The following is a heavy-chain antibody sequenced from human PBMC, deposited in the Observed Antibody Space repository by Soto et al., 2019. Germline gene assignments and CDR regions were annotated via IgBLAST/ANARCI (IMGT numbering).Heavy chain of an antibody. D-gene: IGHD4-17*01. Sequence: GGSLRLSCAAPGFTFSSYGMHWVRQAPGKGLEWVAVISYDGSNKYYADSVKGRFTTSRDNSKNTLYLQMNSLRAEDTAVYYCANSASDDYGDYFDYWGQGTLVTVSS. J-gene: IGHJ4*02. CDR2: ISYDGSNK. CDR3: ANSASDDYGDYFDY. V-gene: IGHV3-30*18. CDR1: GFTFSSYG.